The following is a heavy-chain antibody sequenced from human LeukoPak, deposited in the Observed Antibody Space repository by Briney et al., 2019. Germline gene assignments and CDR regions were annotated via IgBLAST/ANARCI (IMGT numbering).Heavy chain of an antibody. V-gene: IGHV4-59*12. CDR1: GGSISSYY. CDR2: IYHSGST. Sequence: SETLSLTCTVSGGSISSYYWSWIRQPPGKGLEWIGYIYHSGSTYYNPSLKSRVTISVDRSKNQFSLKLSSVAAADTAVYYCARFDRYSSIPFDYWGQGTLVTVSS. D-gene: IGHD6-13*01. J-gene: IGHJ4*02. CDR3: ARFDRYSSIPFDY.